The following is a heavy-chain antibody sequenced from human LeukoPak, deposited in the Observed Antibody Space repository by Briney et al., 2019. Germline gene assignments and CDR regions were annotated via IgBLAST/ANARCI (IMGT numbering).Heavy chain of an antibody. CDR1: GFTFSSYE. D-gene: IGHD1-26*01. CDR2: ISSSGSTI. V-gene: IGHV3-48*03. Sequence: PGRSLRLSCAASGFTFSSYEMNWVRQAPGKGLEWVSYISSSGSTIYDADSVKGRFTISRDNAKNSLYLQMNSLRAEDTAVYYCARDPTSSWETAFDIWGQGTMVTVSS. J-gene: IGHJ3*02. CDR3: ARDPTSSWETAFDI.